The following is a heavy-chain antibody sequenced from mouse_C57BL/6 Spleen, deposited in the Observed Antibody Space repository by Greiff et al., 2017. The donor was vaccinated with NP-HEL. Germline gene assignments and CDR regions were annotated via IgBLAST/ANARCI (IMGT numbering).Heavy chain of an antibody. CDR3: ARYHYYGSSRLDFDV. CDR2: IYPGDGDT. J-gene: IGHJ1*03. V-gene: IGHV1-80*01. CDR1: GYAFSSYW. D-gene: IGHD1-1*01. Sequence: VQLQQSGAELVKPGASVKISCKASGYAFSSYWMNWVKQRPGKGLEWIGQIYPGDGDTNYNGKFKGKATLTADKSSSTAYMQLSSLTSEDSAVYFCARYHYYGSSRLDFDVWGTGTTVTVSS.